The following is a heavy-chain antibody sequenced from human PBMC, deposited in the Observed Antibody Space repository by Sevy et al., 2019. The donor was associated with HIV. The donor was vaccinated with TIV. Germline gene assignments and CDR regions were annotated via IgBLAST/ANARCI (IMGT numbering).Heavy chain of an antibody. D-gene: IGHD2-15*01. V-gene: IGHV3-48*01. CDR2: IRSDGTP. CDR1: GFTFSDFP. Sequence: GGFLRLSCAGSGFTFSDFPMNWVRQAPGKGLEWISNIRSDGTPYYADSVKGRFTISRDNAKDSLYLQMSSLRAEDTAVYYCVRDLFAAFDYWGQGTLVTVSS. CDR3: VRDLFAAFDY. J-gene: IGHJ4*02.